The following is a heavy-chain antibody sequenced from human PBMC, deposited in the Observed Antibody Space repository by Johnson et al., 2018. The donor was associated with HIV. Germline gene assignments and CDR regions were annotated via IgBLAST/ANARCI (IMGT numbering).Heavy chain of an antibody. Sequence: EVQLVESGGGVVRPGGSLKLSCAASGFSFDDYGMSWVRQPPGKGLEWVSGIDWNGGSTSYADSVRGRFTISRDNAKNSVYLQMNSLGAGDTAVYYCARELGYSSRAFGAFDIWGQGTMVTVS. CDR1: GFSFDDYG. D-gene: IGHD6-13*01. J-gene: IGHJ3*02. V-gene: IGHV3-20*04. CDR2: IDWNGGST. CDR3: ARELGYSSRAFGAFDI.